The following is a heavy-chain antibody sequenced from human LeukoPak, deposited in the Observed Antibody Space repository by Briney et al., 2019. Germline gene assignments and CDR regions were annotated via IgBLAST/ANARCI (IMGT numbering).Heavy chain of an antibody. D-gene: IGHD5-18*01. Sequence: GASVKVSCKVSGYTLTELSMHWVRQAPGKGLEWMGGFDPEDGETIYAQKFQGRVTMTEDTSTDTAYMELSSLRSEDTAVYYCATAPNLRWIQPIGDYWGQGTLVTVSS. CDR1: GYTLTELS. CDR3: ATAPNLRWIQPIGDY. J-gene: IGHJ4*02. V-gene: IGHV1-24*01. CDR2: FDPEDGET.